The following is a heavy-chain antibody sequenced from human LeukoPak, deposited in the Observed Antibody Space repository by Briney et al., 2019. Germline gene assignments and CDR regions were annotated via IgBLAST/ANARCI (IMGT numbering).Heavy chain of an antibody. Sequence: GGSLRLSCTGSGFTFGDYAMSWFRQAPGKGLEWVGFIRSNSYGGTPEHAASVKGRFTISRDDSKSIAYLQMNSLRAEDTAVYYCAKADEGPAAAQKGFDYWGQGTLVTVSS. CDR3: AKADEGPAAAQKGFDY. J-gene: IGHJ4*02. CDR2: IRSNSYGGTP. D-gene: IGHD6-25*01. V-gene: IGHV3-49*03. CDR1: GFTFGDYA.